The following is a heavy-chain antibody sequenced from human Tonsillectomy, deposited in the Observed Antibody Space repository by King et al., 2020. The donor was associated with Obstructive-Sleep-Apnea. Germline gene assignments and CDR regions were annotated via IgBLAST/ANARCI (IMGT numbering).Heavy chain of an antibody. CDR2: ISYDGSNK. J-gene: IGHJ6*02. V-gene: IGHV3-30-3*01. CDR1: GFSFSSYA. Sequence: QLVESGGGVVQPGRSLRLSCAVSGFSFSSYAMHWVRQAPGKGLEWVAAISYDGSNKHYADSVKGRFTNSRDNSKNTLYLQMNSLRAEDTAVYYCARRRVRGATYYYGMDVWGQGTTVTVSS. CDR3: ARRRVRGATYYYGMDV. D-gene: IGHD3-10*01.